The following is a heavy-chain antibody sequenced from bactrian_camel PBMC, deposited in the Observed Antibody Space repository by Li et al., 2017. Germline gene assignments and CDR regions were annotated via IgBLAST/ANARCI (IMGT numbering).Heavy chain of an antibody. D-gene: IGHD5*01. J-gene: IGHJ4*01. CDR3: AATPWRYQDCFRGKQYNY. CDR1: KLSFSATC. V-gene: IGHV3-2*01. Sequence: HVQLVESGGGSVQAGGSLRLSCAASKLSFSATCLAWFRQAPATKREAFATISPASRDPSYAASVKGRFTITRHNANNTLYLQMNSLKPEDTAMYYCAATPWRYQDCFRGKQYNYYGQGTQVTVS. CDR2: ISPASRDP.